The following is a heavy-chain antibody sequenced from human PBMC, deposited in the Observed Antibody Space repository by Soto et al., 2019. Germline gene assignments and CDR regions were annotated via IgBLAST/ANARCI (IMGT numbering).Heavy chain of an antibody. CDR3: ARERGGVYAIDY. V-gene: IGHV4-59*01. Sequence: QVQLQESGPGLVKPSETLSLTCTVSGGSISSYYWSWIRQPPGKGLEWIGYIYYSGSTNYNPSLKSRVTITVDTSKIHFSLKLSSVTAADTAVYYCARERGGVYAIDYWGQGTLVTVSS. D-gene: IGHD2-8*01. CDR1: GGSISSYY. CDR2: IYYSGST. J-gene: IGHJ4*02.